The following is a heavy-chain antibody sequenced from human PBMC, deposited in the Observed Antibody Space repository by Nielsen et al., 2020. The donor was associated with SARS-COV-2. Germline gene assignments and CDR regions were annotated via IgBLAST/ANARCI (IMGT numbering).Heavy chain of an antibody. CDR3: ARARGAYGDYYYYYYTDG. CDR2: TYYRSKWYN. V-gene: IGHV6-1*01. J-gene: IGHJ6*03. CDR1: GNSVSSSSAA. D-gene: IGHD4-17*01. Sequence: SQTLSLTLAISGNSVSSSSAAWNWIRQSPSRGLEWLGRTYYRSKWYNDYAVSVKSRITINPDTSKNQFSLHLNSVTPEDTAVYYCARARGAYGDYYYYYYTDGWGKGTTVTVSS.